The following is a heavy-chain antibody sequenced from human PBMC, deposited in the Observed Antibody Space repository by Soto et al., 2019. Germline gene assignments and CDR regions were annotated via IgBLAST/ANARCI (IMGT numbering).Heavy chain of an antibody. Sequence: SETLSLTCIVSGESISSSSYYWGWIRQPPGKGLEWIGSIYYSGRTYYNPSFKSRVTISIDTSKNQFSLRLSSVTATDTAVYYCARQRTTVVTQAYFDHWGQGALVTVSS. CDR2: IYYSGRT. J-gene: IGHJ4*02. CDR3: ARQRTTVVTQAYFDH. CDR1: GESISSSSYY. V-gene: IGHV4-39*01. D-gene: IGHD2-21*02.